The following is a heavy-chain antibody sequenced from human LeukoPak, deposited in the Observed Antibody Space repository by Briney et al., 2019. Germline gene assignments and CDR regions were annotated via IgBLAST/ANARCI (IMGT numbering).Heavy chain of an antibody. CDR2: IYTSGST. V-gene: IGHV4-4*07. J-gene: IGHJ6*03. CDR3: ARITIFGVGHYYYYMDV. Sequence: PSETLSLTCTVSGVSISSYYWSWIRQPAGKGLEWIGRIYTSGSTNYNPSLKSRVTMSVDTSKNQFSLKLSSVTAADTAVYYCARITIFGVGHYYYYMDVWGKGTTVTVSS. CDR1: GVSISSYY. D-gene: IGHD3-3*01.